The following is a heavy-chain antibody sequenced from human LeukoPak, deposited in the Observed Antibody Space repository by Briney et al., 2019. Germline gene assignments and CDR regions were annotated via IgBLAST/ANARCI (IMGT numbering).Heavy chain of an antibody. D-gene: IGHD1-1*01. V-gene: IGHV3-23*01. CDR1: GFTFSSYA. CDR2: ISVSGGSP. Sequence: GGSLRLSCAASGFTFSSYAMMWVRQAPGKGLDWVSTISVSGGSPNYADSVKGRFTISRDNSKNTLYLQMNSLRAEDTAVYYCARGTTPWYYFDYWGQGILVTVSS. CDR3: ARGTTPWYYFDY. J-gene: IGHJ4*02.